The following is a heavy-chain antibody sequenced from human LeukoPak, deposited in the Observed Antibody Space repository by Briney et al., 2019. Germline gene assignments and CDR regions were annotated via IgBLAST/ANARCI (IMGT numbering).Heavy chain of an antibody. J-gene: IGHJ3*01. CDR2: IHSGGAT. D-gene: IGHD3-3*01. CDR1: GFSFCTDY. V-gene: IGHV3-53*01. CDR3: ARGYDFWSGSSSGVFDV. Sequence: PGGSLRLSCEVSGFSFCTDYMTWVRQAPGKGLGWGSVIHSGGATFYSDSVKGRFTISRDTSKNTLSLQMNNLRAEDTGVYYCARGYDFWSGSSSGVFDVWGQGTMVIVSS.